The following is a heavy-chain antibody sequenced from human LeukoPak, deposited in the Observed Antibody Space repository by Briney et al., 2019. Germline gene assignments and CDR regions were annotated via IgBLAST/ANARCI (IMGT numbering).Heavy chain of an antibody. V-gene: IGHV1-69*04. D-gene: IGHD6-13*01. Sequence: SVKVSCKASGGTFSSYAISWVRQAPGQGLEWMGRIIPILGIANYAQKFQGRVTITADKSTSTAYMELSSLRSEDTAVYYCARGAAAGTGWFDPWGQGTLVTVSS. CDR3: ARGAAAGTGWFDP. J-gene: IGHJ5*02. CDR1: GGTFSSYA. CDR2: IIPILGIA.